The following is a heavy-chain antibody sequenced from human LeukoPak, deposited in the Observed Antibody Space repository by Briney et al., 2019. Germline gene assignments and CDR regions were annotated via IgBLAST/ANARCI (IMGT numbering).Heavy chain of an antibody. CDR1: GYTFTTYY. V-gene: IGHV1-18*04. J-gene: IGHJ4*02. CDR3: AREYYDSSGYYFDY. D-gene: IGHD3-22*01. CDR2: ISAHNGNT. Sequence: RASVKVSCKASGYTFTTYYIHWVRQAPGQGLEWMGWISAHNGNTNYAQKLQGRVTMTTDTSTSTAYMELRSLRSDDTAVYYCAREYYDSSGYYFDYWGQGTLVTVSS.